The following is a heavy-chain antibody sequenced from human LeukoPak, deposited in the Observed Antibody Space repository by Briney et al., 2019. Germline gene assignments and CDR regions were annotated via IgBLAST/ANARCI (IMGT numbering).Heavy chain of an antibody. J-gene: IGHJ6*04. CDR2: IKPSGGST. D-gene: IGHD4-17*01. CDR1: GYTFTSYY. CDR3: AREGSVTTPYYYYVMDV. Sequence: ASVKVSCRASGYTFTSYYMHWVRQAPGQGLAWMGIIKPSGGSTSYAQKFQGRVTMTRDTSTSTVYMELSSLRSEDTALYYCAREGSVTTPYYYYVMDVWGKGTTVTVSS. V-gene: IGHV1-46*01.